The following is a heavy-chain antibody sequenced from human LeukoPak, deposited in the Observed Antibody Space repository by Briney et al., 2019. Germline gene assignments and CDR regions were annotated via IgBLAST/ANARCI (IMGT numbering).Heavy chain of an antibody. J-gene: IGHJ5*02. CDR3: AREGMISSSWYTQGGNWFDP. Sequence: PGGSLRLSCAASGFTFSDYYMSWIRQAPGKGLEWVSYISSSGSTIYYADSVKGRFTISRDNAKNSLYLQMNSLRAEDTAVYYCAREGMISSSWYTQGGNWFDPWGQGTLVTVSS. CDR1: GFTFSDYY. D-gene: IGHD6-13*01. V-gene: IGHV3-11*01. CDR2: ISSSGSTI.